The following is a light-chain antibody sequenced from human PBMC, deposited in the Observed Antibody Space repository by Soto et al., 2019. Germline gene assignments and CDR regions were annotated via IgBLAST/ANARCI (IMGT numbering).Light chain of an antibody. J-gene: IGKJ5*01. CDR2: LAS. CDR3: MQALQTPNT. V-gene: IGKV2-28*01. CDR1: QSLLYSDGDNY. Sequence: DLVMTQSPLSQGVPPGEPVSISCRFSQSLLYSDGDNYLDWYLQKPGQSPQLLIYLASNRASGVPARFSGSGSGTYFTLKISRVEAEDVGLYYCMQALQTPNTFGQGTRLAIK.